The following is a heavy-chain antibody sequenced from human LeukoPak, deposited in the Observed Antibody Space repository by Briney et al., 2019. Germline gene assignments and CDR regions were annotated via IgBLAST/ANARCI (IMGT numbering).Heavy chain of an antibody. V-gene: IGHV4-34*01. J-gene: IGHJ6*02. CDR3: ARGGPVRGVIKCYYYYGMDV. CDR2: INHSGST. CDR1: GGSFSGYY. D-gene: IGHD3-10*01. Sequence: SETLSLTCAVYGGSFSGYYWSWIRQPPGKGLEWIGEINHSGSTNYNPSLKSRVTISVDTSKNQFSLKLSSVTAADTAVYYCARGGPVRGVIKCYYYYGMDVWGQGTTVTVSS.